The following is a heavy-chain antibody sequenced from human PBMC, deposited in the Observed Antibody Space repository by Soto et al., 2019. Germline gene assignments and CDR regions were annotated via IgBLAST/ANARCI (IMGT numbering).Heavy chain of an antibody. D-gene: IGHD2-15*01. J-gene: IGHJ4*02. V-gene: IGHV3-23*01. CDR1: GFLFSRNA. CDR2: ISGSGAST. CDR3: AKDSGPSCGGVSFYLPCDC. Sequence: EVQLLESGGGLVQPGESLRLSCAASGFLFSRNAMSWVRQAPGKGLEWVSVISGSGASTYYADSVKGRFTISRDNSKKTLFLQMNSLRGGDTAVYYCAKDSGPSCGGVSFYLPCDCGGQGTLVTVAS.